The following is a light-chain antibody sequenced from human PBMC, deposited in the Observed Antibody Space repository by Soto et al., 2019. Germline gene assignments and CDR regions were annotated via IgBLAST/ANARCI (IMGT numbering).Light chain of an antibody. CDR3: GTWDTSLSTGV. CDR2: DTN. Sequence: QSVLTQPPSVSAAPGQTVTISCSGTSSNIGNNFVSWYQQLPGTAPKLLFYDTNKRPSGIPDRFSGSKSGTSATLGITGLETGDEADYYCGTWDTSLSTGVFGTGTKVTVL. V-gene: IGLV1-51*01. J-gene: IGLJ1*01. CDR1: SSNIGNNF.